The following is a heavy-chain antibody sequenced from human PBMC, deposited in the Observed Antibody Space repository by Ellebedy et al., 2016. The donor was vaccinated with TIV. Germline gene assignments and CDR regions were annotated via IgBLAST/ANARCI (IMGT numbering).Heavy chain of an antibody. CDR2: IRQDGREK. V-gene: IGHV3-7*01. CDR1: GFTFSSYW. CDR3: ARNRGYCGGDCYSSLDSMDV. D-gene: IGHD2-21*02. Sequence: GESLKISCAASGFTFSSYWMSWVRQAPGKGLEWVANIRQDGREKYYVDSVKGRFTISRDNSNNTLYLQMNSLRAEDTAVYYCARNRGYCGGDCYSSLDSMDVWGQGTTVTVSS. J-gene: IGHJ6*02.